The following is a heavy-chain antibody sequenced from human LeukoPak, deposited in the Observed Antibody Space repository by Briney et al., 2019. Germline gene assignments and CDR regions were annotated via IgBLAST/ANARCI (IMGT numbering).Heavy chain of an antibody. CDR2: INHSGST. Sequence: SETLSLTCAVYGGSFSGYYWSWIRQPPGKGREGIGEINHSGSTNYNPSLKRRVTISVDTSKNQFSLKLSSVTAADTAVYYCARGTVAGHYFDYWGQGTLVTVSS. D-gene: IGHD6-19*01. CDR1: GGSFSGYY. V-gene: IGHV4-34*01. J-gene: IGHJ4*02. CDR3: ARGTVAGHYFDY.